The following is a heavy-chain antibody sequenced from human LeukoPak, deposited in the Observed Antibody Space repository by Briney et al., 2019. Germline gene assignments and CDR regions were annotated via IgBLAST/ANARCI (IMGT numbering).Heavy chain of an antibody. D-gene: IGHD6-19*01. J-gene: IGHJ6*02. CDR3: ARGSVAGAYYYYGMDV. Sequence: PGRSLRLSCAASGFTFDDYAMHWVRQAPGKGLEWVSGISWNSGSIGYADSVKGRFTISRDNAKNSLYLQMNSLRAEDTAVYYCARGSVAGAYYYYGMDVWGQGTTVTVSS. CDR2: ISWNSGSI. V-gene: IGHV3-9*01. CDR1: GFTFDDYA.